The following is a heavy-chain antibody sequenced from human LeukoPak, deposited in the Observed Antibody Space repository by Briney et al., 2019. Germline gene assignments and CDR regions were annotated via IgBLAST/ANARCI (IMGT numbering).Heavy chain of an antibody. V-gene: IGHV4-4*07. Sequence: SETLSLTCTVSGGSIYSYYWSWIRQPAGKGLEWIGRIHTSGSTNYSPSLKSRVTMSVDTSKNQFSLKLSSVTAADTAVYYCARGDLYLGNPDYWGQGTLVTVSS. D-gene: IGHD7-27*01. J-gene: IGHJ4*02. CDR2: IHTSGST. CDR1: GGSIYSYY. CDR3: ARGDLYLGNPDY.